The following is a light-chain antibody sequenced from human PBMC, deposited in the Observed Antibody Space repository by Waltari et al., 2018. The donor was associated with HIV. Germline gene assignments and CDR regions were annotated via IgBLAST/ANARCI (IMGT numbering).Light chain of an antibody. CDR1: QSLLHSNGYSY. Sequence: DIVMTQSPLSLPVTPGEPASISCRSSQSLLHSNGYSYLDWYLQKPGQSPQLLIYLGSNRASGVPDRFSGSGSGTDLTLKISRVEAEDAGMYYCMQGRQTPQVTFGGGTKVEIK. V-gene: IGKV2-28*01. CDR3: MQGRQTPQVT. J-gene: IGKJ4*01. CDR2: LGS.